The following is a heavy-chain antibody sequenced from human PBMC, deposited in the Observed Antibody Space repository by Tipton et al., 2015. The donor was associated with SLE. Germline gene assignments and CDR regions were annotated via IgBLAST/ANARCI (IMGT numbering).Heavy chain of an antibody. V-gene: IGHV3-30*04. Sequence: SLRLSCAASGFTFSSYAMHWVRRAPGKGLEWVAVISYDGSNKYYADSVKGRFTISRDNSKNTLYLQMNSLRAEDTAVYYCARGYDFWSGYYTSPWYFDYWGQGTLVTVSS. J-gene: IGHJ4*02. D-gene: IGHD3-3*01. CDR3: ARGYDFWSGYYTSPWYFDY. CDR2: ISYDGSNK. CDR1: GFTFSSYA.